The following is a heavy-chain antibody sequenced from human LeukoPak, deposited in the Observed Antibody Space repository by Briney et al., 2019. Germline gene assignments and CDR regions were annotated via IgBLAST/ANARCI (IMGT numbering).Heavy chain of an antibody. J-gene: IGHJ5*02. CDR3: ARVTIAAAGTFWFDP. CDR1: GGSISSYY. V-gene: IGHV4-59*07. Sequence: ADTLSLTCTVSGGSISSYYWSWIRQPPGKGLEWIGYHYYSGSTNYNPSLKSRVTISVDTSKNQFSLKLSPVTAADTAVYYCARVTIAAAGTFWFDPWGQGTLVTVSS. D-gene: IGHD6-13*01. CDR2: HYYSGST.